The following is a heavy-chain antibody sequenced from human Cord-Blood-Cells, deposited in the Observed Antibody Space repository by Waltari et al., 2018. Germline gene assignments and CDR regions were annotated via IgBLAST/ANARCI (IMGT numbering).Heavy chain of an antibody. V-gene: IGHV4-39*01. D-gene: IGHD3-9*01. Sequence: QLQLQESGPGLVKPSETLSLTCTVSGGSISSSSSYWGWIRQPPGKGREWIGCIYYSGSTYYNPSLKSRVPISGDTSKNQFSLKLSSVTAADTAVYYCARPGSSTGIDYWGQGTLVTVSS. CDR1: GGSISSSSSY. J-gene: IGHJ4*02. CDR2: IYYSGST. CDR3: ARPGSSTGIDY.